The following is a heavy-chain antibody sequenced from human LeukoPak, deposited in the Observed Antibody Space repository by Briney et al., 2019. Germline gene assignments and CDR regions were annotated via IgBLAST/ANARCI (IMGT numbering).Heavy chain of an antibody. J-gene: IGHJ4*02. CDR3: ARAGGLRIAVAPIDY. Sequence: PGGSLRLSCAVSGFSVSDGYMTWVRQTPGKGLEWVSVIYMGGGTFYADSVKGRFTISRDNSKNILFLEMKSLRVEDTAFYYCARAGGLRIAVAPIDYWGRGTLVTVSS. CDR1: GFSVSDGY. V-gene: IGHV3-53*01. CDR2: IYMGGGT. D-gene: IGHD6-19*01.